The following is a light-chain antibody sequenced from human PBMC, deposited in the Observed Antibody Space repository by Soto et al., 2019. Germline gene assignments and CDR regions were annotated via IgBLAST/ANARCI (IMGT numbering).Light chain of an antibody. J-gene: IGKJ2*01. CDR2: GAS. Sequence: EIVLTQSPGTLSLSPGERATLSCRASQSVSSSYLAWYQQKPGQAPRLLIYGASSRATGIRDKCSGSGSGTDFTLTISRREPEDFAVYYCQQYGSSPMYTFGQGTKLEIK. CDR3: QQYGSSPMYT. CDR1: QSVSSSY. V-gene: IGKV3-20*01.